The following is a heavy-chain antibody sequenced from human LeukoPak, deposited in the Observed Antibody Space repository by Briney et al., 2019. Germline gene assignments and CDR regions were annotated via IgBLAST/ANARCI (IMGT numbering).Heavy chain of an antibody. V-gene: IGHV1-18*01. Sequence: ASVKVSCKASGYTFTSYGISWVRQPPGQGLEWMGWISAYNGNTNYAQKLQGRVTMTTDTSTSTAYMELRSLRSDDTAVYYCARDDITMVRGVKPAFDYWGQGTLVTVSS. CDR2: ISAYNGNT. D-gene: IGHD3-10*01. CDR3: ARDDITMVRGVKPAFDY. CDR1: GYTFTSYG. J-gene: IGHJ4*02.